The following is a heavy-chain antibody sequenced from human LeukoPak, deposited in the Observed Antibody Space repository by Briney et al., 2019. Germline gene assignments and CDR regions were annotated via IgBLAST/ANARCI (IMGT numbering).Heavy chain of an antibody. D-gene: IGHD5-12*01. V-gene: IGHV1-8*02. CDR3: ARGGGYDWYYFDY. CDR2: MNPNSGNT. CDR1: GYTFTSYG. J-gene: IGHJ4*02. Sequence: ASVKVSCKASGYTFTSYGISWVRQAPGQGLEWMGWMNPNSGNTGYAQKFQGRVTMTRNTSISTAYMELSSLRSEDTAVYYCARGGGYDWYYFDYWGQGTLATVSS.